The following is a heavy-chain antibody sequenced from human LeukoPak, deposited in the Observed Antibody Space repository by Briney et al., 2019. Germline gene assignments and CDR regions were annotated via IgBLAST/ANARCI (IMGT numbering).Heavy chain of an antibody. V-gene: IGHV1-46*01. D-gene: IGHD3-16*02. CDR2: ISPSGGST. Sequence: ASVKVSCKASGYTFTSYYMHWVRQAPGQGLEWMGIISPSGGSTSYAQKFQGRVTMTRDMSTSTVYMELSSLRSEDTAVYYCARGAEELGELSHYYYYYYYMDVWGKGTTVTVSS. J-gene: IGHJ6*03. CDR1: GYTFTSYY. CDR3: ARGAEELGELSHYYYYYYYMDV.